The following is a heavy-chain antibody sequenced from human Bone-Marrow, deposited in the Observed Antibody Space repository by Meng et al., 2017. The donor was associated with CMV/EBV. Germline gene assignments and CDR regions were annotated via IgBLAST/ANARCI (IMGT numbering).Heavy chain of an antibody. J-gene: IGHJ4*02. Sequence: GESLKISCAASGFTFSGYWMTWVRQAPGKGLEWVANINQDESEKSYVDSVKGRFTISRDNAKNSLYLQMNSLSVEDTAVYYCVRSWPKSGTPFYYWGQGTLVTVSS. CDR1: GFTFSGYW. V-gene: IGHV3-7*01. CDR2: INQDESEK. D-gene: IGHD1-7*01. CDR3: VRSWPKSGTPFYY.